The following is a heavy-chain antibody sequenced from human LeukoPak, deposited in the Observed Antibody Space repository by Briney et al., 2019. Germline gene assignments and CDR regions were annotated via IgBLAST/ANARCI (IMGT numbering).Heavy chain of an antibody. CDR1: GASFNSDDQY. Sequence: SETLSLTCTVSGASFNSDDQYWNWLRQSQGKGLEWIGSIHPSGMLYNNPSLESRVTMSRDTSKNQFSLNLNSVTAADTAVYFCSRGLDSRKLGYWGQGILVTVS. J-gene: IGHJ4*02. D-gene: IGHD3-22*01. CDR3: SRGLDSRKLGY. V-gene: IGHV4-31*03. CDR2: IHPSGML.